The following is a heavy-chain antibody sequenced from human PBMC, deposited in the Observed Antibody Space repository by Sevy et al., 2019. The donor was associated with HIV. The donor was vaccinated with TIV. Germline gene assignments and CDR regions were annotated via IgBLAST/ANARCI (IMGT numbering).Heavy chain of an antibody. CDR2: ISSSGSTI. J-gene: IGHJ4*02. V-gene: IGHV3-11*01. CDR1: GFTFSDYY. D-gene: IGHD6-13*01. Sequence: GGFLRLSCAASGFTFSDYYMSWIRQAPGKGLEWVSYISSSGSTIYYADSVKGRFTISRDNAKNSLYLQMNSLRAEDTAPYYCASDATIAALSPFDYWGQGTLVTVSS. CDR3: ASDATIAALSPFDY.